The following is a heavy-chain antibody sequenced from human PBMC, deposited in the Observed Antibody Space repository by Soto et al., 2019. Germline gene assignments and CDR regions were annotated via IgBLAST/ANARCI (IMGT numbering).Heavy chain of an antibody. CDR1: GGSISSSSYY. V-gene: IGHV4-39*01. CDR3: ARNYDILAGYYSPAY. D-gene: IGHD3-9*01. CDR2: IYYSGST. J-gene: IGHJ4*02. Sequence: SETLSLTCTVSGGSISSSSYYWGWIRQPPGKGLEWIGSIYYSGSTYYNPSLKSRVTISVDSSKNQFSLKLSSVTAADTAVYYCARNYDILAGYYSPAYWGQGTLVTVSS.